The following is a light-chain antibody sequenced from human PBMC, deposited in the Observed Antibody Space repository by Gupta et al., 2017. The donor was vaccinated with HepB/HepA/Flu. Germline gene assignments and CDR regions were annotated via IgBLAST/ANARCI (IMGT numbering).Light chain of an antibody. V-gene: IGKV1-39*01. CDR2: AAS. CDR3: QQGVSTPQT. J-gene: IGKJ1*01. CDR1: QSISSY. Sequence: DIQMTQSRTSWSSSEGDRVTITRRASQSISSYLYWYQQKPVKAPSLLIYAASTLHSGVPSRFSGGGSGTDFTLTISSLQPEDFATYYCQQGVSTPQTFGQGTRVEIK.